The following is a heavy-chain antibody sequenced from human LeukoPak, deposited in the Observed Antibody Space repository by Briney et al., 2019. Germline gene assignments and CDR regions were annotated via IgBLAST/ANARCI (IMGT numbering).Heavy chain of an antibody. CDR3: ARNQGYCSGGSCYSYYYYGMDV. J-gene: IGHJ6*02. Sequence: GGSLRLSCAASGFTFSDYCMSWIRQAPGKGLEWVSYISSSCSTIYYADSVKGRFTISRDNAKNSLYLQMNSLRAEDTAVYYCARNQGYCSGGSCYSYYYYGMDVWGQGTTVTVSS. CDR2: ISSSCSTI. CDR1: GFTFSDYC. V-gene: IGHV3-11*01. D-gene: IGHD2-15*01.